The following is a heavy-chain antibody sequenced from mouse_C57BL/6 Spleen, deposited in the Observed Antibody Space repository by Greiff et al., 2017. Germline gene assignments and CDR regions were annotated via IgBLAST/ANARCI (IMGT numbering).Heavy chain of an antibody. D-gene: IGHD1-1*01. V-gene: IGHV1-64*01. CDR1: GYTFTSYW. CDR2: IHPNSGST. J-gene: IGHJ2*01. CDR3: ARQATVVATDFDY. Sequence: QVHVKQPGAELVKPGASVKLSCKASGYTFTSYWMHWVKQRPGQGLEWIGMIHPNSGSTNYNEKFKSKATLTVDKSSSTAYMQLSSLTSEDSAVYYCARQATVVATDFDYWGEGTTRTVSS.